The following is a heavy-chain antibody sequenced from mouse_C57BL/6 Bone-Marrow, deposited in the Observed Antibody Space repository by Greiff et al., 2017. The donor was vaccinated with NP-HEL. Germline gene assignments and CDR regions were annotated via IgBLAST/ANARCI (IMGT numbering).Heavy chain of an antibody. D-gene: IGHD2-4*01. V-gene: IGHV7-3*01. J-gene: IGHJ3*01. Sequence: EVQLVESGGGLVQPGGSLSLSCAASGFTFTDYYMSWVRQPPGKALEWLGFLRNKANGYTTEYSASVKGRFTISRDNSQSILYLQMNALRAEDSATYYCARYGIYYDYPFAYWGQGTLVTVSA. CDR2: LRNKANGYTT. CDR1: GFTFTDYY. CDR3: ARYGIYYDYPFAY.